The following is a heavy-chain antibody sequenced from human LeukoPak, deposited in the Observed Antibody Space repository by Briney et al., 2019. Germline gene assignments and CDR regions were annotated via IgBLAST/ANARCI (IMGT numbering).Heavy chain of an antibody. CDR3: ARGRGYSGYEYDY. Sequence: SETLSLTCAVYGGSFSGYYWSWIRQPPGKGLEWIGEINHSGSTNYNPYLKSRVTISVDTSKNQFSLKLSSVTAAETAVYYCARGRGYSGYEYDYWGQGTLVTVSS. V-gene: IGHV4-34*01. CDR2: INHSGST. CDR1: GGSFSGYY. D-gene: IGHD5-12*01. J-gene: IGHJ4*02.